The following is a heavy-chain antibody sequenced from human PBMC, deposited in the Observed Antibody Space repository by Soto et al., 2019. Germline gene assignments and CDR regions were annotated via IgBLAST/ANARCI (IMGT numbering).Heavy chain of an antibody. CDR2: ISGSGSPT. V-gene: IGHV3-23*01. CDR3: TTLGRYFDTSPLDV. J-gene: IGHJ6*02. CDR1: GFTFSSYA. Sequence: GGSLRLSCAASGFTFSSYAMTWVRQAPGRGLEWVSAISGSGSPTYYADSMKGRFTISRDDSKNTLYLQMNSLKTEDTALYYCTTLGRYFDTSPLDVWGQGTTVTVSS. D-gene: IGHD3-22*01.